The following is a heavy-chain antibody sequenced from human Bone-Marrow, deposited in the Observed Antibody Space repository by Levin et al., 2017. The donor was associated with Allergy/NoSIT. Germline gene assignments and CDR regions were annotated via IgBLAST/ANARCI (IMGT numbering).Heavy chain of an antibody. CDR2: ISSSSSYI. D-gene: IGHD3-9*01. V-gene: IGHV3-21*01. Sequence: GGSLRLSCAASGFTFSSYSMNWVRQAPGKGLEWVSSISSSSSYIYYADSVKGRFTISRDNAKNSLYLQMNSLRAEDTAVYYCARAHYDILTGYDDAFDIWGQGTMVTVSS. CDR3: ARAHYDILTGYDDAFDI. J-gene: IGHJ3*02. CDR1: GFTFSSYS.